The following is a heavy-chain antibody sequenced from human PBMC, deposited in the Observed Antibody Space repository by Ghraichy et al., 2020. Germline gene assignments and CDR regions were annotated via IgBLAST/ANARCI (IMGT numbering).Heavy chain of an antibody. CDR2: VSYDGSKK. CDR3: ARDRVFNL. CDR1: GFNFVNYP. Sequence: LRLSCEASGFNFVNYPMHWVRQAPGKGLEWVATVSYDGSKKFYADFVTGRFTISRDNSKNTLFVQMNSLTPADTAIYYCARDRVFNLWGQGTLVSVSS. J-gene: IGHJ5*02. V-gene: IGHV3-30*04.